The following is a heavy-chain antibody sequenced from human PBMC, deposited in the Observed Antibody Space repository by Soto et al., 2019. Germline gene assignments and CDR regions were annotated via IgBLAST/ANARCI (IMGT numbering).Heavy chain of an antibody. J-gene: IGHJ4*02. V-gene: IGHV3-30*18. CDR3: AKEYSGYDHFDY. CDR1: GFTFSSYD. Sequence: QVQLVESGGGVVQPGRSLRLSCAASGFTFSSYDMHWVRQAPGKGLEWVAVISYDGSNKYYADSVKGRFTISRDNSKNPLYLQMKSLRAEDTAVYYCAKEYSGYDHFDYWGQGTLVTVSS. CDR2: ISYDGSNK. D-gene: IGHD5-12*01.